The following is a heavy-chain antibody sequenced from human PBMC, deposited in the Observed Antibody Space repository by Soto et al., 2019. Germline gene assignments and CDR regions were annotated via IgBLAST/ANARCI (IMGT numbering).Heavy chain of an antibody. CDR3: TTDQGMVAATETTPYYYYYGMDV. Sequence: EVQLVESGGGLVKPGGSLRLSCAASGFTFSNAWMNWVRQAPGKGLEWVGRIKSKTDGGTTDYAAPVKGRFTISRDDSNNTLYLQMNSLKTEDTAVYYCTTDQGMVAATETTPYYYYYGMDVWGQGTTVTVSS. D-gene: IGHD2-15*01. J-gene: IGHJ6*02. CDR1: GFTFSNAW. CDR2: IKSKTDGGTT. V-gene: IGHV3-15*07.